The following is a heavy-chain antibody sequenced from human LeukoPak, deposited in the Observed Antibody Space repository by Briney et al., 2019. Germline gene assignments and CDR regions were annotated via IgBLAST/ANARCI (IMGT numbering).Heavy chain of an antibody. J-gene: IGHJ4*02. CDR1: GFTFSSYA. CDR2: ISSSGGST. CDR3: AKDLYTYGTTPLDY. Sequence: GGSLRLSCAASGFTFSSYAMSWVRKAAGQGLEWVSSISSSGGSTYYADSVKGRFTISRDYSKNTLYLQMNSLRAEDTAVDYCAKDLYTYGTTPLDYWGQGTLVTVSS. D-gene: IGHD5-18*01. V-gene: IGHV3-23*01.